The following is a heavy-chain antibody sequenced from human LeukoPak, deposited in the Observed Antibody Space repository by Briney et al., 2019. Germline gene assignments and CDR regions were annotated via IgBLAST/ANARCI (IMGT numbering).Heavy chain of an antibody. CDR2: ISAYNGNT. Sequence: ASVKVSCKASGYTFTSYGISWVRQAPGQGLEWMGWISAYNGNTNYAQKLQGRVTMTTDTSTSTAYMELRSLRSDDTAVYYCARPYYDILTGYYTYFDYWGQGTLVTVSS. CDR1: GYTFTSYG. CDR3: ARPYYDILTGYYTYFDY. D-gene: IGHD3-9*01. V-gene: IGHV1-18*01. J-gene: IGHJ4*02.